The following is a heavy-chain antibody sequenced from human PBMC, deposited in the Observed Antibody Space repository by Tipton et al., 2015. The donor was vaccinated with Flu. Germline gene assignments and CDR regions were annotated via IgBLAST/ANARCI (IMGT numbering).Heavy chain of an antibody. CDR3: AKDKPYTGGY. D-gene: IGHD3-16*01. Sequence: QLVQSGGGVVQPGRSLRLSCAASGFTFSSYGMHWVRQAPGKGLEWVAVISRDGDDKYYGDSVKGRFTISRDNSRNTLNLQMNSLRPEDTAVYFCAKDKPYTGGYCGQGTLVTVSS. V-gene: IGHV3-30*18. J-gene: IGHJ4*02. CDR1: GFTFSSYG. CDR2: ISRDGDDK.